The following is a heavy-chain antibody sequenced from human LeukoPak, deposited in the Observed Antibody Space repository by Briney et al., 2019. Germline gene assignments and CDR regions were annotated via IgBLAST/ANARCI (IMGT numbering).Heavy chain of an antibody. V-gene: IGHV1-46*01. CDR2: INPSGGST. Sequence: ASVKVSCKASGYTFTSYYMHWVRQAPAQGLEWMGIINPSGGSTSYPPKFQGRVTKTRDTSTSTVYMELSSLRSEDTAVYYCARDLGYYGSGSYYNNCFDPWGQGTLVTVSS. CDR3: ARDLGYYGSGSYYNNCFDP. D-gene: IGHD3-10*01. J-gene: IGHJ5*02. CDR1: GYTFTSYY.